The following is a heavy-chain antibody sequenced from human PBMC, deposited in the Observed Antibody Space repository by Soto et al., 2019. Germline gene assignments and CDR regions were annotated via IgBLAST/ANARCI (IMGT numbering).Heavy chain of an antibody. D-gene: IGHD5-18*01. CDR3: ARPSGYSYGPEPPHYYYYYMDV. CDR2: IIPILGIA. Sequence: SVKVSCKASGGTFSSYTISWVRQAPGQGLEWMGRIIPILGIANYAQKFQGRVTITADKSTSTAYMELSSLSSEDTAVYYCARPSGYSYGPEPPHYYYYYMDVWGKGTTVTVSS. V-gene: IGHV1-69*02. CDR1: GGTFSSYT. J-gene: IGHJ6*03.